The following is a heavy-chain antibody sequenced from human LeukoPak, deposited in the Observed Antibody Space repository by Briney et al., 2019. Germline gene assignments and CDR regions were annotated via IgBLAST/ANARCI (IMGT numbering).Heavy chain of an antibody. V-gene: IGHV1-3*01. CDR1: GYTFTSYA. CDR3: ARDLEAYCSSTSCYPPRYYYGMDV. CDR2: INAGNGNT. J-gene: IGHJ6*04. Sequence: ASVKVSCKASGYTFTSYAMHWVRQAPGQRLEWMGWINAGNGNTKYSQKFQGRVTITRDTSASTAYMELSSLRSEDTAVHYCARDLEAYCSSTSCYPPRYYYGMDVWGKGTTVTVSS. D-gene: IGHD2-2*01.